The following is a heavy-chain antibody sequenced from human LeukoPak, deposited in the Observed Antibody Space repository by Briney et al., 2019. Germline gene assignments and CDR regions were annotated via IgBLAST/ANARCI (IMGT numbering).Heavy chain of an antibody. J-gene: IGHJ4*02. CDR2: IYSSGST. D-gene: IGHD4-23*01. CDR3: ARGGKATVVTM. V-gene: IGHV4-4*07. CDR1: SGSINSYY. Sequence: SETLSLTRTVSSGSINSYYWSWIRQPAGKGLAWIGRIYSSGSTNYNPSLKSRVSMSVDTSKNQFSLKLTSVTAADTAVYYCARGGKATVVTMWGQGILVTVSS.